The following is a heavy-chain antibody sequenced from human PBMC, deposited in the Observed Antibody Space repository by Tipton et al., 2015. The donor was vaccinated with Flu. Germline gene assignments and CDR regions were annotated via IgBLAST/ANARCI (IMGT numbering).Heavy chain of an antibody. D-gene: IGHD3-10*01. V-gene: IGHV4-38-2*01. CDR2: VHRTGSP. CDR1: GDYIGSRYF. J-gene: IGHJ5*02. CDR3: ASCFGGYASGSGWLDP. Sequence: TLSLTCSVSGDYIGSRYFWGWIRQPPGKGLEWIGNVHRTGSPYYNPSLRRRLTISIDTSKNQFSLTLNSVTAADTAIYYCASCFGGYASGSGWLDPWGQGTLVTVSS.